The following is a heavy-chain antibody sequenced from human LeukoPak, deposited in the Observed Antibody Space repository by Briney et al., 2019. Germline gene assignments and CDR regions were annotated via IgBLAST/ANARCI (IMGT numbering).Heavy chain of an antibody. D-gene: IGHD2-21*02. V-gene: IGHV3-21*01. CDR3: ARWGTYCGGDCYFEYFQH. CDR2: ICSSSSYI. Sequence: GGSLRLSCAASGLTFISYSMNWVRQAPGKGLEWVSSICSSSSYIYYADSVKGRFTISRDNAKNSLYVQMNSLRAEDTAVHYCARWGTYCGGDCYFEYFQHWGQGTLVTVSS. CDR1: GLTFISYS. J-gene: IGHJ1*01.